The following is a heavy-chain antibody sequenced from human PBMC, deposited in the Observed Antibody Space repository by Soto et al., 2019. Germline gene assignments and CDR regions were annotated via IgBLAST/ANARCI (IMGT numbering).Heavy chain of an antibody. CDR1: GYTFTSYG. CDR3: ARDSSSYLYSYYGMDV. V-gene: IGHV1-18*04. Sequence: QVQLVQSGAEVKKPGASVKVSCQASGYTFTSYGISWVRQAPGQGLEWMGWISSYNGNTNYAPNLQGRVTMTTDTSRSTADMDRRSLRSDGKTVYYCARDSSSYLYSYYGMDVWGQGTTVTVAS. CDR2: ISSYNGNT. D-gene: IGHD6-6*01. J-gene: IGHJ6*01.